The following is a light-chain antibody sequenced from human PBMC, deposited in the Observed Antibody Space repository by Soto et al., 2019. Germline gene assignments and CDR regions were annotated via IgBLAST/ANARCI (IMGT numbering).Light chain of an antibody. V-gene: IGKV3-20*01. CDR3: QQYADSPLT. CDR2: GAS. J-gene: IGKJ4*01. Sequence: DIVLTQSPDTLSLSPGERATLSCRASEPVRNTFLAWYQQKPGQAPRLLIYGASSRAIGIPDRFSGSGSGADFTHTISRLEPEDFALYFCQQYADSPLTFGGGTKVDI. CDR1: EPVRNTF.